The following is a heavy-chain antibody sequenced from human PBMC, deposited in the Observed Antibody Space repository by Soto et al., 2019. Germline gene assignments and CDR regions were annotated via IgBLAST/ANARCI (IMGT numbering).Heavy chain of an antibody. Sequence: QVQLVQSGAEVKKPGASVKVSCKASGYTFTSYGISWVRQAPGQGLEWMGWISAYNGNTNYAQKLQGRVTMTTDTSTGTAYKEVRSLRSDDTAVYYCARVRYCSGGSCHGGDYYYYYGMDVWGQGTPVTGSS. J-gene: IGHJ6*02. CDR3: ARVRYCSGGSCHGGDYYYYYGMDV. V-gene: IGHV1-18*01. CDR2: ISAYNGNT. CDR1: GYTFTSYG. D-gene: IGHD2-15*01.